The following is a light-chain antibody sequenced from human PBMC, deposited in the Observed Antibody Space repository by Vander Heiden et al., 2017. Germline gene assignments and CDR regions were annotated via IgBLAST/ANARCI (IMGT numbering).Light chain of an antibody. CDR1: QTINHD. J-gene: IGKJ2*01. CDR3: QQYNIWPHT. V-gene: IGKV3-15*01. Sequence: EIVMTQSPATLSVSPGGRATLPCRASQTINHDFAWFSQTPGQPPRLLIYGASSRATGVPARFGARGSGTEFTLTISSLQSEDSASYYCQQYNIWPHTFGQGTKLEI. CDR2: GAS.